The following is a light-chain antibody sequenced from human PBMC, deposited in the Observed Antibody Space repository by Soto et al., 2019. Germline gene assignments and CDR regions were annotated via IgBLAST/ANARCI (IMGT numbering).Light chain of an antibody. Sequence: DIEMTQSPSSLSASVGDRVTITCQASQDISNYLNWYQQKTGRAPKLLIYDASSLESGVSSRFSGSGSGTHFTFTISSLQPVDIATYYCQQYEDFPLTFGQGTRLDIK. CDR1: QDISNY. CDR3: QQYEDFPLT. CDR2: DAS. J-gene: IGKJ5*01. V-gene: IGKV1-33*01.